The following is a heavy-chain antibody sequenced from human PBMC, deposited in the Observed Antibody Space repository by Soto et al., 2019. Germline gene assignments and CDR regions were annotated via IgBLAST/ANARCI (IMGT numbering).Heavy chain of an antibody. D-gene: IGHD3-3*01. CDR2: INANNGNT. Sequence: ASVKVSCKASGYTFTDYAISWVRQAPGQGLEWMGCINANNGNTDFAQKFQGRLSMSTDASTSTAYMDLRSLRSDDTAVYFCARDSFWSGYPRNTWFDPWGQGTLVTVSS. V-gene: IGHV1-18*01. J-gene: IGHJ5*02. CDR1: GYTFTDYA. CDR3: ARDSFWSGYPRNTWFDP.